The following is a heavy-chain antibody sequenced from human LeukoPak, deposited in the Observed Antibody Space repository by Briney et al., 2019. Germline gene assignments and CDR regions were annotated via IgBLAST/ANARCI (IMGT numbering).Heavy chain of an antibody. CDR2: IYYSGSA. Sequence: SETLSLTCTVSGGSISSYYWSWIRQPPGKGLEWIGYIYYSGSANYNPSLKSRVTISVDTSKNQFSLDLTYVTAPDTAVYYCARTLSDCGGDCFLFWFDPWGQGTLVTVSS. V-gene: IGHV4-59*01. CDR1: GGSISSYY. J-gene: IGHJ5*02. CDR3: ARTLSDCGGDCFLFWFDP. D-gene: IGHD2-21*02.